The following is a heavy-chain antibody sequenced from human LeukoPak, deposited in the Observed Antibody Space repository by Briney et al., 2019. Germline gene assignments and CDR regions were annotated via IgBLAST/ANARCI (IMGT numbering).Heavy chain of an antibody. J-gene: IGHJ4*02. Sequence: PGGSLRLSCAASGFTFSSYAMGWVRQAPGKGLVWVSRITNDGSSTGDADSVKGRFTISRDNAKNTLYLQMNSLRVEDTAVYYCARDLGDGTPFDYWGQGTLVTVFS. CDR3: ARDLGDGTPFDY. V-gene: IGHV3-74*01. D-gene: IGHD1-7*01. CDR2: ITNDGSST. CDR1: GFTFSSYA.